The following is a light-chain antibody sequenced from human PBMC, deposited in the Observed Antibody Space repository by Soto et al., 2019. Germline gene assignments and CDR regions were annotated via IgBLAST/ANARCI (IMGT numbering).Light chain of an antibody. V-gene: IGLV2-8*01. Sequence: QSALTQPPFASGSPGQSVTISCTGTSTDVGGYDYVSWYQQHPGKVPKLMIYEVNKRPSGVPDRFSGSKSGNTASLTVSGLQPEDEADYYCTSYAGGNNVFGTGTKVTVL. CDR1: STDVGGYDY. CDR2: EVN. CDR3: TSYAGGNNV. J-gene: IGLJ1*01.